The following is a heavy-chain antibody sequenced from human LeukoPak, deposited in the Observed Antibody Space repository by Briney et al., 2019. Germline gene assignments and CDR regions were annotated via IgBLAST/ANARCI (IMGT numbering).Heavy chain of an antibody. Sequence: GGSLRLSCAASGFTFSSYAMHWVRQAPGKRLEYVSAISSNGGSTYYANSVKGRFTISRDNSKNTLYLQMGSLRAEDMAVYYCARAPIRALDYWGQGTLVTVSS. V-gene: IGHV3-64*01. CDR2: ISSNGGST. CDR1: GFTFSSYA. J-gene: IGHJ4*02. CDR3: ARAPIRALDY.